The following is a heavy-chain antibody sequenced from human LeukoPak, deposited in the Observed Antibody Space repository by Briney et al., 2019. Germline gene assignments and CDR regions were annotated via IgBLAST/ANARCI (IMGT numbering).Heavy chain of an antibody. V-gene: IGHV3-23*01. Sequence: GGSLRLSCAASGFTFDDYAMHWVRQAPGKGLEWVSAISGSGGSTYYADSVKGRFTISRDNSKNTLYLQMNSLRAEDTAVYYCAKSRFGRYVDYWGQGTLVTVSS. D-gene: IGHD3-10*01. CDR1: GFTFDDYA. CDR2: ISGSGGST. CDR3: AKSRFGRYVDY. J-gene: IGHJ4*02.